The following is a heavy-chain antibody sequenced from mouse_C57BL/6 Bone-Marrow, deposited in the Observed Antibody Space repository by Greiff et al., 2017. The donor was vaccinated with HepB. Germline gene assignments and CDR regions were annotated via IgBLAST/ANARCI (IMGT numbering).Heavy chain of an antibody. CDR1: GFTFSDYY. CDR2: INYDGSST. CDR3: ARDGGYYFDY. J-gene: IGHJ2*01. Sequence: EVNVVESEGGLVQPGSSMKLSCTASGFTFSDYYMAWVRQVPEKGLEWVANINYDGSSTYYLDSLKSRFIISRDNAKNILYLQMSSLKSEDTATYYCARDGGYYFDYWGQGTTLTVSA. V-gene: IGHV5-16*01.